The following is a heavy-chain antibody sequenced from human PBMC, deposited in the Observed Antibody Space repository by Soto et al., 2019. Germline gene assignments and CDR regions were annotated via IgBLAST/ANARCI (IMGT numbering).Heavy chain of an antibody. CDR1: GYSFTNND. Sequence: GASVKVSCKASGYSFTNNDVSWVRQATGQGLEWMGWMNPGSGDPGYAQKFQGRVTMTRDISIATAYMELSSLRSDDTAIYYCARMETFGSLNWFDPWGQGTLVTVSS. CDR3: ARMETFGSLNWFDP. V-gene: IGHV1-8*01. J-gene: IGHJ5*02. D-gene: IGHD3-16*01. CDR2: MNPGSGDP.